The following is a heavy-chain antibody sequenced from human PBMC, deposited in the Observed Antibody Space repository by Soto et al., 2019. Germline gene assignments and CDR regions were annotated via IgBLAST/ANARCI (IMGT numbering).Heavy chain of an antibody. Sequence: GASVKVSCKVSGYTLTELSMHWVRQAPGKGLEWMGGFDPEDGETIYAQKFQGRVTMTEDTSTDTAYMELSSLRSEDTAVYYCATRHSSSWYRDAFDLWGQGTMVTLSS. CDR2: FDPEDGET. J-gene: IGHJ3*01. V-gene: IGHV1-24*01. CDR1: GYTLTELS. D-gene: IGHD6-13*01. CDR3: ATRHSSSWYRDAFDL.